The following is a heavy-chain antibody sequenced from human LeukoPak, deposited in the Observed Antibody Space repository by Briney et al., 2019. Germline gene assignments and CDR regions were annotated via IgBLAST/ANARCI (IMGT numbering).Heavy chain of an antibody. D-gene: IGHD6-13*01. J-gene: IGHJ6*02. CDR3: ARDQQQLAPNYYYYYGMDV. V-gene: IGHV1-18*01. CDR2: IHAYNGNT. Sequence: ASVKVSCKASGYTFTSYGISWVRQAPGQGLEWMGWIHAYNGNTNYAQKLQGRVTMTTDTSTSTACMELRSLRSDDTAVYYCARDQQQLAPNYYYYYGMDVWGQGTTVTVSS. CDR1: GYTFTSYG.